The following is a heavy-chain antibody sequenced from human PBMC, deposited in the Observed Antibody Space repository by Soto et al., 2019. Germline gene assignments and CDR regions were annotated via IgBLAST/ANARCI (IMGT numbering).Heavy chain of an antibody. D-gene: IGHD3-10*01. CDR1: GFSLSTSGVG. CDR3: AHRPGPYASGSYFDY. J-gene: IGHJ4*02. Sequence: QITLKESGPTLVKPTQPLTLTCTFSGFSLSTSGVGVGWIRQPPGKALEWLTLIYWNDDKRYSPSLKSRLAITKDTSKNQVVLTMTNMDPVDTATYYCAHRPGPYASGSYFDYWGQGTLVTVSS. V-gene: IGHV2-5*01. CDR2: IYWNDDK.